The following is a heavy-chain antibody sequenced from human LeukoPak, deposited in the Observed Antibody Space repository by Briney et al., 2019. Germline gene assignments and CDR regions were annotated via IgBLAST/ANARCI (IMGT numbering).Heavy chain of an antibody. CDR3: AKHSWPGSWRQPDDY. J-gene: IGHJ4*02. CDR1: GFTFSSYA. Sequence: AGGSLRLSCAASGFTFSSYAMSWVRQAPGKGLEWVSAISGSGGSTYYADSVEGRFTISRDNSKNTLYLQMNSLRAEDTAVYYCAKHSWPGSWRQPDDYWGQGTLVTVSS. D-gene: IGHD2-15*01. CDR2: ISGSGGST. V-gene: IGHV3-23*01.